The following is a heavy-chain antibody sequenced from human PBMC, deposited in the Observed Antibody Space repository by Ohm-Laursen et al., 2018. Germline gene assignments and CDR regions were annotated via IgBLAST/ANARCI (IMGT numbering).Heavy chain of an antibody. J-gene: IGHJ4*02. CDR2: ISGGGGGT. V-gene: IGHV3-23*01. CDR3: AKDWEQNRHGSSADY. CDR1: GFTFSSYA. D-gene: IGHD1-26*01. Sequence: SLRLSCTASGFTFSSYAMTWVRQAPGKGLEWVSGISGGGGGTYYADSVKGRFTISRDNSKNTLYLQMNSLRAEDTAVYYCAKDWEQNRHGSSADYWGQGTLVIVSS.